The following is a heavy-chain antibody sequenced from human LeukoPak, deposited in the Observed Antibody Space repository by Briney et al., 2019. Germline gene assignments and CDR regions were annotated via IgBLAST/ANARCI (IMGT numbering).Heavy chain of an antibody. CDR1: GGTFSSYA. CDR2: IIPIFGTA. Sequence: GASVKVSCKASGGTFSSYAISWVRQAPGQGLEWMGGIIPIFGTANYAQKFQGRVTITADESTSTAYMELSSLRSEDTAVYYCAREGYSYGSGESYYYGMDVWGQGTTVTVSS. D-gene: IGHD5-18*01. V-gene: IGHV1-69*13. CDR3: AREGYSYGSGESYYYGMDV. J-gene: IGHJ6*02.